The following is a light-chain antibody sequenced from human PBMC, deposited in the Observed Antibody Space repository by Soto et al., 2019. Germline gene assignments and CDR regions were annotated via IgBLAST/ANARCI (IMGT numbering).Light chain of an antibody. CDR3: KQVSKRPSPT. CDR2: DAS. J-gene: IGKJ4*01. Sequence: EIVLTQSPATLSLSPGERATLSCRASQSVSNYLAWYQQKPGQAPRLLIYDASNRATGIPARFSGSGSGTAFPLPNSHPRPEGFGVYSVKQVSKRPSPTFRGGTKVGIK. V-gene: IGKV3-11*01. CDR1: QSVSNY.